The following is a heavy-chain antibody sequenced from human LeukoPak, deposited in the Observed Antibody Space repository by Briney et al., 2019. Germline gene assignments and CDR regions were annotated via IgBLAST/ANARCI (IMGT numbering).Heavy chain of an antibody. CDR2: IYYSGST. J-gene: IGHJ6*02. D-gene: IGHD3-3*01. CDR3: ARDPISIFGVSYYYGMDV. V-gene: IGHV4-30-4*01. CDR1: GGSISSGDYY. Sequence: SETLSLTCTVSGGSISSGDYYRSWIRQPPGKGLEWIGYIYYSGSTYYNPSLKSRVTISVDTSKNQFSLKLSSVTAADTAVYYCARDPISIFGVSYYYGMDVWGQGTTVTVSS.